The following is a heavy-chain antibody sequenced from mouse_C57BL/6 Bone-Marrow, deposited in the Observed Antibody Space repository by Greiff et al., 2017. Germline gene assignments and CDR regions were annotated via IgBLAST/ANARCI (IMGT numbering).Heavy chain of an antibody. CDR3: ARDAGAGAWFAY. J-gene: IGHJ3*01. CDR1: GFTFSDFY. CDR2: SRNKANEYTT. V-gene: IGHV7-1*01. D-gene: IGHD4-1*01. Sequence: EVKLMESGGGLVPSGRSLRLSCATSGFTFSDFYLEWVRQAPGKGLEWIAASRNKANEYTTEYSASVKGRFIVSRDTSQSILYLQMNALRAEDTAIYKCARDAGAGAWFAYWGQGTLVTVSA.